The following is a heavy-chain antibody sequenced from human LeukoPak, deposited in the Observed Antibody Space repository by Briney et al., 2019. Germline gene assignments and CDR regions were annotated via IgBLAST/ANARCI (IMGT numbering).Heavy chain of an antibody. V-gene: IGHV5-51*01. CDR3: ARQEYSSGWYQYYFDY. CDR2: IYPGNSDT. J-gene: IGHJ4*02. CDR1: GYSFTSYW. Sequence: GESLIIPCKGSGYSFTSYWIGWVRQMPGKGLEGLGIIYPGNSDTRYSPSFQGQVTISADKSISTAYLQWSSLKASDTAMYYCARQEYSSGWYQYYFDYWGQGTLVTVSS. D-gene: IGHD6-19*01.